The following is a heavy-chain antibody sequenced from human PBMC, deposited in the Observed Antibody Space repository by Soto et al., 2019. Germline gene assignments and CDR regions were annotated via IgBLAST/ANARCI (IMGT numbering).Heavy chain of an antibody. CDR2: ISGYNGDT. J-gene: IGHJ6*02. D-gene: IGHD2-8*01. Sequence: QGQLVQSEAEVKKPGASVKVSCKASGYTFTRYGISWVRQAPGQGLEWMGWISGYNGDTNYAQKFQDRVSMTIDTSTGTAYMELRSLTSDDTAVYYCAKNGQPPYYYYGLDVWGQGTKVTVFS. CDR1: GYTFTRYG. V-gene: IGHV1-18*01. CDR3: AKNGQPPYYYYGLDV.